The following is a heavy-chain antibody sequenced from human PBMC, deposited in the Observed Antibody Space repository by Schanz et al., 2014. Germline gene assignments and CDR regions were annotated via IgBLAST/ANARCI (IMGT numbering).Heavy chain of an antibody. J-gene: IGHJ3*02. V-gene: IGHV1-2*02. CDR3: AREPLGCTGSGCQTYDAFDI. CDR2: TNTNSGDT. D-gene: IGHD2-8*02. CDR1: GYIFIGYY. Sequence: QVQLVQSGAEMKKPGASVKVSCKASGYIFIGYYIHWVRQAPGQGLEGMGWTNTNSGDTKIAQKFQGSVTMTRDPSISEAYMELTSLRSDDTAVYYCAREPLGCTGSGCQTYDAFDIWGQGTMVTVSS.